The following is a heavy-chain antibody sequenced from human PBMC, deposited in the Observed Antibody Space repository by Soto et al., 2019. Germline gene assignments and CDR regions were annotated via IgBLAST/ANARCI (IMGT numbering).Heavy chain of an antibody. D-gene: IGHD3-10*01. Sequence: QVQLVQSGAEVKKPGASVKVSGKASGYTFTNYAFSWVRQAPGQGLEWMGWISAYNGNTNYSQKLQGRVTMTTDTSTSTAYMELRNLKSDDTAVYYCARLYYYGSGSFDDALDIWGQGTMVTVSS. CDR3: ARLYYYGSGSFDDALDI. CDR2: ISAYNGNT. CDR1: GYTFTNYA. V-gene: IGHV1-18*01. J-gene: IGHJ3*02.